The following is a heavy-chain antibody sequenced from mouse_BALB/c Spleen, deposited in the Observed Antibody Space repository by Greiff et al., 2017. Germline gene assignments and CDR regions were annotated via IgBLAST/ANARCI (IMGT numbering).Heavy chain of an antibody. Sequence: EVQGVESGGGLVKPGGSLKLSCAASGFTFSDYYMYWVRQTPEKRLEWVATISDGGSYTYYPDSVKGRFTISRDNAKNNLYLQMSSLKSEDTAMYYCARGDYGNSFYAMDYWGQGTSVTVSS. CDR3: ARGDYGNSFYAMDY. D-gene: IGHD2-1*01. CDR2: ISDGGSYT. CDR1: GFTFSDYY. V-gene: IGHV5-4*02. J-gene: IGHJ4*01.